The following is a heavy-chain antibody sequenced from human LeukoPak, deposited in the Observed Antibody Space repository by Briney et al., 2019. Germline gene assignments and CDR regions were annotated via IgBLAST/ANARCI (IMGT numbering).Heavy chain of an antibody. D-gene: IGHD3-9*01. CDR2: IYYSGST. CDR1: GGSISSYY. V-gene: IGHV4-59*01. J-gene: IGHJ5*02. Sequence: SETLSLTCTVSGGSISSYYWSWIRQPPGKGLEWIGYIYYSGSTNYNPSLKSRVTISVDTSKNQFSLKLSSVTAADTAVYYCARQLRYFDWLLLTYDFDPWGQGTLVTVSS. CDR3: ARQLRYFDWLLLTYDFDP.